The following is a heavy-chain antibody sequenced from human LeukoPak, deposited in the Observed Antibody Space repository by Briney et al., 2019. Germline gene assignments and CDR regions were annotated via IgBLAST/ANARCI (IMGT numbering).Heavy chain of an antibody. Sequence: GGSLRLSCAASGFTFSNYAMGWVRQAPGKGLEWVSLITGTGGSTYHPDSVKGRFTISRDNSKSTPYLRMSSLRADDTAVYYCAKGHQLVQLYFDYWGQGTLVTVSS. J-gene: IGHJ4*02. V-gene: IGHV3-23*01. CDR3: AKGHQLVQLYFDY. CDR2: ITGTGGST. D-gene: IGHD1-1*01. CDR1: GFTFSNYA.